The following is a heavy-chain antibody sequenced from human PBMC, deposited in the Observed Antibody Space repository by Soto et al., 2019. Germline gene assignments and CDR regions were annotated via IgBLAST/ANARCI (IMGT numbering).Heavy chain of an antibody. CDR2: ISYDGSNK. CDR3: AKDIGVVREVILVDYYYYYGMDV. V-gene: IGHV3-30*18. CDR1: GFTFSSYG. D-gene: IGHD3-10*01. J-gene: IGHJ6*02. Sequence: GGSLSLSCAASGFTFSSYGMHWVRQAPGKGLEWVAVISYDGSNKYYADSVKGRFTISRDNSKNTLYLQMNSLRAEDTAVYYCAKDIGVVREVILVDYYYYYGMDVWGQGTTVTVSS.